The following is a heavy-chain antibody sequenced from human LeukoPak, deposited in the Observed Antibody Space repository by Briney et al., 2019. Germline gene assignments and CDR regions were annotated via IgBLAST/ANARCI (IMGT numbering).Heavy chain of an antibody. D-gene: IGHD3-9*01. CDR2: ISSSGSTI. CDR1: RFTFSDYY. V-gene: IGHV3-11*01. Sequence: GGSLRLSCAASRFTFSDYYMSWIRQAPGKGLEWVSYISSSGSTIYYADSVKGRFTISRDNAKNSLYLQMNSLRAEDTAVYYCARNTLTDPLLDYYGMDVWGQGTTVTVSS. CDR3: ARNTLTDPLLDYYGMDV. J-gene: IGHJ6*02.